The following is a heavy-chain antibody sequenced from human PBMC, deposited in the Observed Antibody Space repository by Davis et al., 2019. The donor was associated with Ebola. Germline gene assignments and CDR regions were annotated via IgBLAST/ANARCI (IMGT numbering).Heavy chain of an antibody. CDR1: GGTFSSYA. V-gene: IGHV1-69*04. J-gene: IGHJ6*02. CDR3: ARDKDIVVVPAAKDGKYYYYGMDV. Sequence: SVKVSCKASGGTFSSYAISWVRQAPGQGLEWMGRIIPILGIANYAQKFQGRVTITADKSTSTAYMELSSLRSEDTAVYYCARDKDIVVVPAAKDGKYYYYGMDVGGQGTTVTVSS. CDR2: IIPILGIA. D-gene: IGHD2-2*01.